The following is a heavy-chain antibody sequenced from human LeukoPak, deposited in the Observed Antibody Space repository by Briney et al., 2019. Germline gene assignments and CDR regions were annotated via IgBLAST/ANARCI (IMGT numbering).Heavy chain of an antibody. CDR3: AKEGAYPIITYDS. CDR2: IKRDGNEK. CDR1: GFTFSRYW. D-gene: IGHD3-10*01. V-gene: IGHV3-7*01. Sequence: GGTLRLSCAASGFTFSRYWMNWVRHAPAKGLEGVANIKRDGNEKYYVDSVKGRFSISRDNAKNSLYLQMDSLRAEDTAVYYCAKEGAYPIITYDSWGQGALITVSS. J-gene: IGHJ5*01.